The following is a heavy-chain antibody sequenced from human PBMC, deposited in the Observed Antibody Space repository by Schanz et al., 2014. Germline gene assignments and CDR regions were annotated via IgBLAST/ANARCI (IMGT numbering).Heavy chain of an antibody. CDR1: RYTFNTYG. J-gene: IGHJ4*02. CDR3: ARGGYSSGWYDRDIAHFDY. CDR2: ISAYNGNT. D-gene: IGHD6-19*01. V-gene: IGHV1-18*01. Sequence: QGQLVQSGPEVKEPGASVKVSCEASRYTFNTYGINWVRQAPGQGLEWMGWISAYNGNTNYAQKLQGRVTMTTDTATSTAYMELRSLRSDDTAVYYCARGGYSSGWYDRDIAHFDYWGQGTLVTVSS.